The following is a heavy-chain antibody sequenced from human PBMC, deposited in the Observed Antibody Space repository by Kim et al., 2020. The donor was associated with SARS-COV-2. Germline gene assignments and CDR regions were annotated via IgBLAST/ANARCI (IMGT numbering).Heavy chain of an antibody. CDR1: GFTFSSYG. CDR3: ARVSTVTGDYYYYYGMDV. J-gene: IGHJ6*02. D-gene: IGHD4-17*01. V-gene: IGHV3-33*01. CDR2: IWYDGSNK. Sequence: GGSLRLSCAASGFTFSSYGMHWVRQAPGKGLEWVAVIWYDGSNKYYADSVKGRFTISRDNSKNTLYLQMNSLRAEDTAVYYCARVSTVTGDYYYYYGMDVWGQGTTVTVSS.